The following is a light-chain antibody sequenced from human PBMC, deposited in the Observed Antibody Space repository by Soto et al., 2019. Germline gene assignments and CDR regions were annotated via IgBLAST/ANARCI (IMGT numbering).Light chain of an antibody. J-gene: IGKJ4*01. Sequence: DMQITQSPSSLSGSVGDRVTITFRASQSISSYLNWYQQKPGKGPRLLIYGASNLETGVPSRFSGSGFGTDFSFTISSMKPEDFATDDCQQYDSMPTFGGGTKVDIK. V-gene: IGKV1-33*01. CDR2: GAS. CDR3: QQYDSMPT. CDR1: QSISSY.